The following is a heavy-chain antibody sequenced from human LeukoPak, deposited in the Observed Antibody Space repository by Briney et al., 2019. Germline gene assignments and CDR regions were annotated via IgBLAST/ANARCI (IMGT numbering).Heavy chain of an antibody. CDR1: GFTFSSYE. CDR3: AKDVWEATVTTDDTDY. D-gene: IGHD4-17*01. CDR2: ISSSGSTI. Sequence: PGGSLRLSCAASGFTFSSYEMNWVRQAPGKGLEWVSYISSSGSTIYYADSVKGRFTISRDDSKNTLYLQMNSLRAEDTAVYYCAKDVWEATVTTDDTDYWGQGTLVTVSS. V-gene: IGHV3-48*03. J-gene: IGHJ4*02.